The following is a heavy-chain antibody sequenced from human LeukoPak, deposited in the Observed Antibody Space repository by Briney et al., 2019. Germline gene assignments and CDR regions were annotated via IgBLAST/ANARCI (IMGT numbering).Heavy chain of an antibody. D-gene: IGHD2-21*02. CDR1: GFSFSIYA. CDR2: IKNGGNYP. CDR3: ARGGHDFNPFYW. Sequence: PGGSLRLSCAASGFSFSIYAMGWVRQAPGKGLEWVSSIKNGGNYPFYADSVKGRFTISRDNSKNTLFLQLSSLRAEDSAVYYCARGGHDFNPFYWWGQGTLVTVSS. J-gene: IGHJ4*02. V-gene: IGHV3-23*01.